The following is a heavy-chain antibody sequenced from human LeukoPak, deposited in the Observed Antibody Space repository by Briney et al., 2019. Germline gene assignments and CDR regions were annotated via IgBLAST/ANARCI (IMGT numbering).Heavy chain of an antibody. CDR1: GGSISSSSDF. J-gene: IGHJ4*02. V-gene: IGHV4-39*01. D-gene: IGHD3-22*01. Sequence: SETLSLTCTVSGGSISSSSDFWGWIRQPPGKGLEWIGSGDYSGSTYYNPSLKSRVTISVDTSKNQFSLTLSSVTAADTAVYYCARKSGHPVVISNWGQGPLVTVSS. CDR3: ARKSGHPVVISN. CDR2: GDYSGST.